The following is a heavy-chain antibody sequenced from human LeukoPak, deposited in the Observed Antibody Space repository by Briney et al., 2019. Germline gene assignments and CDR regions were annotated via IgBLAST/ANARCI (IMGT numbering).Heavy chain of an antibody. CDR1: GFTFSSYA. CDR2: ISGSGGST. V-gene: IGHV3-23*01. D-gene: IGHD5-24*01. CDR3: AKVSGDRDAFDI. Sequence: GGSLSLSCAASGFTFSSYAMSWLRQAPGKGLEWVSAISGSGGSTYYAVSVKGRFTISRDNSKNTLYLQMTSLRAEDTAVYYCAKVSGDRDAFDIWGQGTMVTVSS. J-gene: IGHJ3*02.